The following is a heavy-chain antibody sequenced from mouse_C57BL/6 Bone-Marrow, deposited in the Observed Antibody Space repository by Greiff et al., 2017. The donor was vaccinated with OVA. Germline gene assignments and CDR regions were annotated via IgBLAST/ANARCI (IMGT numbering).Heavy chain of an antibody. Sequence: EVQGVESGGGLVQPGGSLKLSCAASGFTFSDYYMYWVRQTPEKRLEWVAYISNGGGSTYYPETVKGRFTISRDNDKNTLYLQMSRLKSEDTAMYYCARFFITTFMDYWGQGTSVTVSS. CDR2: ISNGGGST. CDR1: GFTFSDYY. V-gene: IGHV5-12*01. CDR3: ARFFITTFMDY. D-gene: IGHD1-1*01. J-gene: IGHJ4*01.